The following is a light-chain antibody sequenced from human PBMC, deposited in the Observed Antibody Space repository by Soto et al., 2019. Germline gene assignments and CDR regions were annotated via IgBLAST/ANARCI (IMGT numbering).Light chain of an antibody. CDR3: AAWDDSLRGRV. CDR2: SDN. V-gene: IGLV1-44*01. J-gene: IGLJ3*02. CDR1: SSNIGSNT. Sequence: QSVLTQPPSASGTPGQRVTISCSGGSSNIGSNTVSWYQQLPGTAPKSLIYSDNQRPSGVPDRISGSRSGTSASLAISGLQSEDEAEFYCAAWDDSLRGRVFGGGTKVTVL.